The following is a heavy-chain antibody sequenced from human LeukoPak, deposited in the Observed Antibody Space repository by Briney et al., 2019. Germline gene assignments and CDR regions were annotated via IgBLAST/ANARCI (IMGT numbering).Heavy chain of an antibody. CDR2: IYYTGST. V-gene: IGHV4-61*08. CDR1: GGSVSSGGYS. Sequence: KTSETLSLTCAVSGGSVSSGGYSWSWLRQPPGKGLEWIGYIYYTGSTNYNSSLKSRVTISLDTSKNQFSLKLSSVTAADTAVYYCARVQSRAFDYWGQGTLVTVSS. J-gene: IGHJ4*02. CDR3: ARVQSRAFDY.